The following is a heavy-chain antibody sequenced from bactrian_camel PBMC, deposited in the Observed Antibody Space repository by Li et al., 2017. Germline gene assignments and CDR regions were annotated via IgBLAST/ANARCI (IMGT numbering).Heavy chain of an antibody. V-gene: IGHV3S53*01. Sequence: QVQLVESGGGSVQAGGSLRLSCAYPAYTYTVSELYMAWFRQAPGQERDGVAAIDKSGYTTYAGSLQGRFTISKDNAENTLYLQMDDLKPEDTAMYYCAADFFNLQLARHYSSWGRGTQVTVS. CDR2: IDKSGYT. J-gene: IGHJ4*01. CDR3: AADFFNLQLARHYSS. D-gene: IGHD2*01. CDR1: AYTYTVSELY.